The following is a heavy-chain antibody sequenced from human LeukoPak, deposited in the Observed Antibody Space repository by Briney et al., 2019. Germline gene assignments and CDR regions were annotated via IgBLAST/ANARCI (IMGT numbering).Heavy chain of an antibody. J-gene: IGHJ4*02. V-gene: IGHV3-7*01. CDR1: EFMFNKYY. D-gene: IGHD6-13*01. CDR2: INPDGSAN. Sequence: PGGSLRLSCAVFEFMFNKYYMGWVRRAPGKGLEWVASINPDGSANYYMDSVKGRFTISRDNAKNSLYLQMNSLRAEDTAVYYCARDTPWQQLVRGDYDYWGQGTLVTVSS. CDR3: ARDTPWQQLVRGDYDY.